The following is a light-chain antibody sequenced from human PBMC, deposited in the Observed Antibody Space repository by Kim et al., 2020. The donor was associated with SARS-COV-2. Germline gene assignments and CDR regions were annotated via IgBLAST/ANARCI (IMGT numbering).Light chain of an antibody. J-gene: IGKJ4*01. V-gene: IGKV1-16*02. CDR1: QGVESY. CDR2: AAS. CDR3: QHYSAYPLT. Sequence: ASVGDRVTITCRASQGVESYVGWYQQRPGKAPKLLIYAASNMATGIPAKFSGSGSGTDFTLTISSLEPEDVAAYYCQHYSAYPLTFGGGTKVDIK.